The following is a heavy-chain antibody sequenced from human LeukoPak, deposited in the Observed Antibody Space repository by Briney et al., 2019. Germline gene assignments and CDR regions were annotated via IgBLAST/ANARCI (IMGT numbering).Heavy chain of an antibody. Sequence: GRSLRLSCAASGFTFDDYAMHWVRQAPGKGLEWVSGISWNSGSIGYADSVKGRFTISRDNAKNSLYLQMNSLRAEDTALYYCATTSEINYYYGTDVWGQGTTVTVSS. V-gene: IGHV3-9*01. CDR1: GFTFDDYA. CDR3: ATTSEINYYYGTDV. J-gene: IGHJ6*02. D-gene: IGHD1-1*01. CDR2: ISWNSGSI.